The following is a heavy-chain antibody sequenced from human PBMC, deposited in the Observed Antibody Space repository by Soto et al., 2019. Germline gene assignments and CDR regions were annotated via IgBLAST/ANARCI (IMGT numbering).Heavy chain of an antibody. D-gene: IGHD2-2*01. CDR2: ISGSGGST. J-gene: IGHJ6*02. Sequence: EVQLLESGGGLVQPGGSLRLSCAASGFTFSSYAMSWVRQAPGKGLEWVSAISGSGGSTYYADSAKGRFTISRDNSQNPLYLQMNRLRAEDTAVYYCARSLVPAAKYYDGMDVWGQGTTVTVSS. CDR3: ARSLVPAAKYYDGMDV. V-gene: IGHV3-23*01. CDR1: GFTFSSYA.